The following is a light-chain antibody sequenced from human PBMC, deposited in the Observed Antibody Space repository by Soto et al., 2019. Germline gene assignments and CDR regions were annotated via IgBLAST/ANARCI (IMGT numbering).Light chain of an antibody. J-gene: IGKJ1*01. V-gene: IGKV1-5*01. CDR3: QHHNSYSQT. Sequence: DIQLTQSPPTLSASVGDRVTITCRASQSIRYYLAWYQQMPGKAPKLLIYGASSLQSGVPSRFSGSGSGTEFTPTISSLQPDDFATYSCQHHNSYSQTFGQGTKV. CDR1: QSIRYY. CDR2: GAS.